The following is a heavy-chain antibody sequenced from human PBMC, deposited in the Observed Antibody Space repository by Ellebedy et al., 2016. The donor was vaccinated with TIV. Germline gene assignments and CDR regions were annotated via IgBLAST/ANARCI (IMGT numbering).Heavy chain of an antibody. V-gene: IGHV3-48*02. CDR1: GFTFTTSW. J-gene: IGHJ4*02. Sequence: GGSLRLSXAASGFTFTTSWMHWVRQAPGKGLEWVSYISGDSSSISHADSVKGRFTISRDNAKSSLYLQMNSLRDEDTALYYCARDGSSGSFDYWGQGTLVTVSS. D-gene: IGHD7-27*01. CDR2: ISGDSSSI. CDR3: ARDGSSGSFDY.